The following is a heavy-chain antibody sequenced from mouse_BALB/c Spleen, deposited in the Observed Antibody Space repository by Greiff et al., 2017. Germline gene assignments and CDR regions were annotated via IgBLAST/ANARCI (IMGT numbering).Heavy chain of an antibody. CDR2: ISTYYGDA. CDR1: GYTFTDYA. D-gene: IGHD1-2*01. Sequence: QVHVKQSGAELVRPGVSVKISCKGSGYTFTDYAMHWVKQSHAKSLEWIGVISTYYGDASYNQKFKGKATMTVDKSSSTAYMELARLTSEDSAIYYCANSWGTTAHFDYWGQGTTLTVSS. V-gene: IGHV1S137*01. J-gene: IGHJ2*01. CDR3: ANSWGTTAHFDY.